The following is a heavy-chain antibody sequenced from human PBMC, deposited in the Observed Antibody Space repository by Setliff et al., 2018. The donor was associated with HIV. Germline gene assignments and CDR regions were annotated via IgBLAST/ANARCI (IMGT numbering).Heavy chain of an antibody. Sequence: SETLSLTCTVSGGSISSYYWGWIRQPPGKGLEWIGSIYYSGSTYYNPSLKSRVTISVDTSKNQFSLRLSSVTAADTAVYYCARPTASYSSSWDSWYFDLWGRGTLVTVSS. D-gene: IGHD6-13*01. CDR3: ARPTASYSSSWDSWYFDL. J-gene: IGHJ2*01. CDR2: IYYSGST. CDR1: GGSISSYY. V-gene: IGHV4-39*07.